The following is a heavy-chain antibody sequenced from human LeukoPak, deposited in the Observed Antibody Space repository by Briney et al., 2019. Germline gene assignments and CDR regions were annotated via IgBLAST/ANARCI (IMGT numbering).Heavy chain of an antibody. CDR3: AIVGDYYDSSGYFDY. J-gene: IGHJ4*02. V-gene: IGHV3-23*01. CDR1: GFTLSGYC. CDR2: VSGGGGDT. Sequence: GGSLRLSCAASGFTLSGYCMMWVRQAPGKGTEWVSSVSGGGGDTYYEDSVKGRFTISRDNSYNTLYLQMNSLRAEDTAVYYCAIVGDYYDSSGYFDYWGQGTLVTVS. D-gene: IGHD3-22*01.